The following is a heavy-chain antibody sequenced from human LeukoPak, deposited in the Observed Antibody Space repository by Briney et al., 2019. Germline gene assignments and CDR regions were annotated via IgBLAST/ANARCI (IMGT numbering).Heavy chain of an antibody. J-gene: IGHJ4*02. V-gene: IGHV4-59*13. D-gene: IGHD5-24*01. CDR2: IFYIGST. CDR1: GGSISGYY. Sequence: SETLSLTCTVSGGSISGYYWNWIRQPPGKGLEWIGYIFYIGSTNYNPSLKSRVTMSVDTSKNQFSLKLSSVTAADTAVYYCARGRWLQLPDYWGQGTLVTVSS. CDR3: ARGRWLQLPDY.